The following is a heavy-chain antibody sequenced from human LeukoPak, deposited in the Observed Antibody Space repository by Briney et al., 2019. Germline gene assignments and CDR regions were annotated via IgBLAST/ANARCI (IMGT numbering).Heavy chain of an antibody. CDR2: INHSGST. Sequence: SETLSLTCAVYGGSFSGYYWSWIRQPPGKGLEWIGEINHSGSTNYNPSLKSRVTISVDTSKNQFSLKLSSVTAADTAVYYCARHARRWLQLSWFDPWGQGTLVTVSS. CDR3: ARHARRWLQLSWFDP. CDR1: GGSFSGYY. D-gene: IGHD5-24*01. J-gene: IGHJ5*02. V-gene: IGHV4-34*01.